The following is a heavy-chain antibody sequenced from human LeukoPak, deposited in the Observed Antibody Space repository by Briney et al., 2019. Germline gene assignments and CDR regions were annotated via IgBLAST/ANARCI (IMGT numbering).Heavy chain of an antibody. D-gene: IGHD1-26*01. Sequence: GRSLRLSCAASGFTFSTYGMHWVRQAPGKGPEWVAVIWYDGGNKYYADSVKGRFTISRDNSKDTLYLQMDSLRAEDTAIYYCARASGSYDYWGQGTLVTVSS. CDR3: ARASGSYDY. V-gene: IGHV3-33*01. CDR1: GFTFSTYG. J-gene: IGHJ4*02. CDR2: IWYDGGNK.